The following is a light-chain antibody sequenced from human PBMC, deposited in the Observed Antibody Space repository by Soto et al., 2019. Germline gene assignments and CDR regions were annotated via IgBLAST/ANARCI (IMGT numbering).Light chain of an antibody. CDR3: HQRNK. Sequence: SVLKQSAGTLSLSTGERATLSCRASQSVSTNLAWYQQKPGQAPRLLIFGASSRATGIPDRFSGSRSGTDFTLTISSLEPEDFGVYFCHQRNKFGQGTRLEIK. CDR2: GAS. V-gene: IGKV3-11*01. J-gene: IGKJ5*01. CDR1: QSVSTN.